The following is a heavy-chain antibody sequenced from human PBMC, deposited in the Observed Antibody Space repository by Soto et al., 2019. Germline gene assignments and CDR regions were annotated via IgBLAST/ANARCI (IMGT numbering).Heavy chain of an antibody. V-gene: IGHV4-61*08. CDR2: IYYSGNT. J-gene: IGHJ5*02. D-gene: IGHD3-16*01. Sequence: KPSETLSLTCTVSSGSVSSGDYYWSWIRQPPGKGLEWIGYIYYSGNTNYNPSLKSRVIISVDTSKNLFSLKLTSVTAADTAVYYCARIPVDASMIYWLDPWGQGTLVTVSS. CDR1: SGSVSSGDYY. CDR3: ARIPVDASMIYWLDP.